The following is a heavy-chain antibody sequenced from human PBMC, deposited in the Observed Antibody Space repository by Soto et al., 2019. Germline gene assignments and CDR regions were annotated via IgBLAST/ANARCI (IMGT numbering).Heavy chain of an antibody. J-gene: IGHJ4*02. V-gene: IGHV1-3*05. CDR1: GYTFTSYA. Sequence: QVQLVQSGAEEKKPGASVKVSCKASGYTFTSYAMHWVRQAPGQRLEWMGWINAGNGNTKYSQKFQGRVTITTDTAACKVYMGLSSLRSEDTAVYSCARGSGVVVTDWGRGTLVTVSS. D-gene: IGHD2-2*01. CDR3: ARGSGVVVTD. CDR2: INAGNGNT.